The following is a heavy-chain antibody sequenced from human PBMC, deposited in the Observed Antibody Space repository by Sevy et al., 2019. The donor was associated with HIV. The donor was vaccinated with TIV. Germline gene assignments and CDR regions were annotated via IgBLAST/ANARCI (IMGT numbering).Heavy chain of an antibody. CDR1: GFPFNDHA. CDR3: AKDINRGCDGVNCYSYYYYFYGLDV. CDR2: KSWNSRNI. V-gene: IGHV3-9*01. D-gene: IGHD2-21*01. J-gene: IGHJ6*02. Sequence: GGSLRLSCAASGFPFNDHAMHWVRLVPGKGLEWVSGKSWNSRNIGYADSVKGRFTISRDNTRHSVYLEMHSLRPEDTALYYCAKDINRGCDGVNCYSYYYYFYGLDVWGQGTTVTVSS.